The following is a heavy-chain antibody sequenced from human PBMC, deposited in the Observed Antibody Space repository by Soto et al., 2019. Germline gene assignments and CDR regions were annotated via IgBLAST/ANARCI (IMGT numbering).Heavy chain of an antibody. CDR3: ARVAFGPIDY. Sequence: ETLSLTCTVSNSSISSGYYWGWIRQSPGEGLEWIVSMYHSGTTYYNPSLKSRVTISIDTSKNQFSLKLTSVTSADTAVYFCARVAFGPIDYWGQGTLVTVSS. V-gene: IGHV4-38-2*02. D-gene: IGHD3-16*01. CDR2: MYHSGTT. J-gene: IGHJ4*02. CDR1: NSSISSGYY.